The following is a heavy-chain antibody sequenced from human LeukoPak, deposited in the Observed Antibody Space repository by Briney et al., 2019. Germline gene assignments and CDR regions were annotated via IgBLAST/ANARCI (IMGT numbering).Heavy chain of an antibody. J-gene: IGHJ4*02. CDR1: GFTFGTYG. CDR2: ISGSGDNT. CDR3: AKDGIATAANFLNMVSDY. Sequence: GGSLRLSCAASGFTFGTYGMTWVRQAPGKGLEWVSGISGSGDNTYYADSVKGRFTISRDNSKNRLSLQMNSLRAEDTAVYYCAKDGIATAANFLNMVSDYWGQGTLVTVSS. V-gene: IGHV3-23*01. D-gene: IGHD6-13*01.